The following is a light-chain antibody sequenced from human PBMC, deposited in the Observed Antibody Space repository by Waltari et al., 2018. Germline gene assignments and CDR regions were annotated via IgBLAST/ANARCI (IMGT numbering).Light chain of an antibody. CDR3: QHYVRLPVT. Sequence: EIVLTQSPGTLSLSPGERATLSCQASQTTRGSLAWYQQKPGQAPRLLIYGAASRAAGIPDRFSGSGSGTDFSLTISRLEPEDFAVYYCQHYVRLPVTFGRGTKVEIK. J-gene: IGKJ1*01. CDR2: GAA. CDR1: QTTRGS. V-gene: IGKV3-20*01.